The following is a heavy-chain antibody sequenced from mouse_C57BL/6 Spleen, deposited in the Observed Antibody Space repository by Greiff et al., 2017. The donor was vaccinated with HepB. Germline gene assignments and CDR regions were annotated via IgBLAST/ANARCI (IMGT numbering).Heavy chain of an antibody. Sequence: EVKLVESGGGLVKPGGSLKLSCAASGFTFSSYAMSWVRQTPEKRLEWVATISDGGSYTYYPDNVKGRFTISRDNAKNNLYLQMSHLKSEDTAMYYCARGSYYSNYGGFAYWGQGTLVTVSA. V-gene: IGHV5-4*03. D-gene: IGHD2-5*01. J-gene: IGHJ3*01. CDR3: ARGSYYSNYGGFAY. CDR1: GFTFSSYA. CDR2: ISDGGSYT.